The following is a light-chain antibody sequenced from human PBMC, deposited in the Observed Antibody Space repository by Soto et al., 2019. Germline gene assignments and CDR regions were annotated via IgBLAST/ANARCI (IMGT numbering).Light chain of an antibody. CDR3: HQYGSSPRT. CDR1: QSVSRSF. V-gene: IGKV3-20*01. Sequence: EIVLTQSPGTLSLSAGERATLSWRASQSVSRSFLAWYQQSSGQAPRLLVYGASSRATGIPDRFSGSGYGTDFILTINRLETEDFAVYYCHQYGSSPRTFGQGTKVDIK. CDR2: GAS. J-gene: IGKJ1*01.